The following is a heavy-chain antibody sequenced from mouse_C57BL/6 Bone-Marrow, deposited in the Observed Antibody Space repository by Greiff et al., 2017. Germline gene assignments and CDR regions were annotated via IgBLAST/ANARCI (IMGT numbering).Heavy chain of an antibody. D-gene: IGHD3-2*02. CDR2: IYPRSGNT. CDR3: ERRQLRRLWFAY. CDR1: GYTFTSYG. Sequence: VQLMESGAELARPGASVKLSCKASGYTFTSYGISWVKQRTGQGLEWIGEIYPRSGNTYYNEKFKGKATLTADKSSSTAYMELRSLTSEDSAVYVYERRQLRRLWFAYWGQGTRVTVSA. J-gene: IGHJ3*01. V-gene: IGHV1-81*01.